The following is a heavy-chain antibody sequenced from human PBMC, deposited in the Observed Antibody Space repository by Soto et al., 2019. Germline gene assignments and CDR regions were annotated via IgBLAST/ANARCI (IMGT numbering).Heavy chain of an antibody. CDR1: CGSISSGGYS. CDR2: IYHSGST. V-gene: IGHV4-30-2*01. Sequence: SETLSLTCAVSCGSISSGGYSWSWIRRPPGKGLEWIGYIYHSGSTYYNPSLKSRVTISVDRSKNQFSLKLSSVTAADTAVYYCARSTSLARFNWFDPWGQGTLVTVSS. D-gene: IGHD2-2*01. J-gene: IGHJ5*02. CDR3: ARSTSLARFNWFDP.